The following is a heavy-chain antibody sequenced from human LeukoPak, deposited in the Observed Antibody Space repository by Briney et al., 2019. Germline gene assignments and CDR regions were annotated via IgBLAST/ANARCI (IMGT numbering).Heavy chain of an antibody. CDR2: ISYDGSNK. CDR3: ARDGLRSFAWLPVRGYYFDY. CDR1: GFTFSSYA. D-gene: IGHD3-9*01. J-gene: IGHJ4*02. Sequence: PGGSLRLSCAASGFTFSSYAMHWVRQAPGKGLEWVAVISYDGSNKYYADSVKGRFTISRDNSKNTLYLQMNSLRAEDTAVSYCARDGLRSFAWLPVRGYYFDYWGQGTLVTVSS. V-gene: IGHV3-30*04.